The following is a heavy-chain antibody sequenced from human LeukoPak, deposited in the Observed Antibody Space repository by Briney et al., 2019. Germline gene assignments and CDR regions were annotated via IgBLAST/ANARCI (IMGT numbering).Heavy chain of an antibody. Sequence: GGSLRLSCAASGFSFSNSWMHWIRQTPGKGLVWVSRINSDGSSTIYADSVKGRFTISRDNAKNTLYLQMSSLRAEDTAVYYCIKGKYKFDYWGQGTLVTVSS. D-gene: IGHD1-1*01. CDR3: IKGKYKFDY. CDR1: GFSFSNSW. V-gene: IGHV3-74*01. CDR2: INSDGSST. J-gene: IGHJ4*02.